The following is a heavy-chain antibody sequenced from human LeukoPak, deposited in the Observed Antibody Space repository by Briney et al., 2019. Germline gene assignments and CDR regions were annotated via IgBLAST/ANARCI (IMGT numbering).Heavy chain of an antibody. D-gene: IGHD6-19*01. V-gene: IGHV4-30-2*01. CDR2: IYHSGST. J-gene: IGHJ4*02. CDR3: ASRPIPVDIFDS. CDR1: GGSISSGGYY. Sequence: PPETLSLTCTVSGGSISSGGYYWSWIRQPPGKGLEWIRYIYHSGSTYYNPSLKSRVIMSVDTSKNQLSLKLSSVTAADTAVYYCASRPIPVDIFDSWGQGTLVTVSS.